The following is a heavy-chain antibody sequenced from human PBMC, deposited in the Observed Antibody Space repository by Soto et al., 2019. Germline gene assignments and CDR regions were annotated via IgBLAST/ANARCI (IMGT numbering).Heavy chain of an antibody. Sequence: GGSLRLSCAASGFTFSSYGMHWVRQAPGKGLEWVAVIWYDGSNKYYADSVKGRFTISRDNSKNTLYLQMNSLRAEDTAVYYCARDAAFYDILTGYFYYYGMDVLGQGTTVTVSS. CDR1: GFTFSSYG. CDR3: ARDAAFYDILTGYFYYYGMDV. J-gene: IGHJ6*02. V-gene: IGHV3-33*01. CDR2: IWYDGSNK. D-gene: IGHD3-9*01.